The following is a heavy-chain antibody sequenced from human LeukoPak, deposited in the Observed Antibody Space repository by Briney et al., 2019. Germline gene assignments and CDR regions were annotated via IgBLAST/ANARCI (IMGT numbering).Heavy chain of an antibody. CDR3: ARTGGGAFDI. V-gene: IGHV4-59*01. D-gene: IGHD2-15*01. CDR1: GGSISSYY. Sequence: SETLSLTCTVSGGSISSYYWSWIRQPPGKGLEWIGCIYYSGSTNYNPSLKSRVTISVDTSKNQFSLKLSSVTAADTAVYYCARTGGGAFDIWGQGTMVTVSS. CDR2: IYYSGST. J-gene: IGHJ3*02.